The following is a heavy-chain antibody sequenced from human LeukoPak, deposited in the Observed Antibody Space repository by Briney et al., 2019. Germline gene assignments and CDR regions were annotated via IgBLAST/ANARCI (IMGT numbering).Heavy chain of an antibody. D-gene: IGHD6-19*01. V-gene: IGHV5-51*01. Sequence: GESLKISCQGSGYTFTAYWIAWVRQMPGKDLEWMGIISPGDSDTRYSPSLQGQVTISADKSISTAYLQWSSLKASDTAIYYCARPSSSSGWTFDYWGQGTLVTVSS. CDR1: GYTFTAYW. CDR3: ARPSSSSGWTFDY. CDR2: ISPGDSDT. J-gene: IGHJ4*02.